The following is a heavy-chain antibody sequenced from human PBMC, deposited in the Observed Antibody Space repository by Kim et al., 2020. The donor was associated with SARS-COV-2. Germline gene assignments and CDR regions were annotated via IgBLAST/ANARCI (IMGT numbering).Heavy chain of an antibody. V-gene: IGHV1-69*02. D-gene: IGHD6-19*01. CDR3: ARSETYSSGWLGAFDI. Sequence: KFQGRVTITADKSTSTAYMELSSLRSEDTAVYYCARSETYSSGWLGAFDIWGQGTMVTVSS. J-gene: IGHJ3*02.